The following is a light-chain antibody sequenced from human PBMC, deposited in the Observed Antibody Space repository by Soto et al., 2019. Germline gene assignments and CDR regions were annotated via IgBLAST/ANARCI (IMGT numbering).Light chain of an antibody. Sequence: QSALTLPRSVCRTPGQSVTISCTGTSGDVGRYSFVSWYQQHPGKAPKLILYDIYKRPSGVPDRFSGSKSGNTASLTISGLQAEDETDYYCCSHAGSSVVFGTGTKVTVL. V-gene: IGLV2-11*01. J-gene: IGLJ1*01. CDR1: SGDVGRYSF. CDR2: DIY. CDR3: CSHAGSSVV.